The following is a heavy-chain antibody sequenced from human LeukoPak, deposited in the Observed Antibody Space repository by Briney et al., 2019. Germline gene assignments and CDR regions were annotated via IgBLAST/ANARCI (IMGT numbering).Heavy chain of an antibody. CDR2: IIPILGIA. V-gene: IGHV1-69*04. J-gene: IGHJ4*02. D-gene: IGHD6-13*01. Sequence: SVKVSCKASGGTFSSYAISWVRQAPGQGLEWMGRIIPILGIANYAQKFQGRVTITADKSTSTAYMGLSSLRSEDTAVYYCARGPSTYSSSWYFWGQGTLVTVSS. CDR1: GGTFSSYA. CDR3: ARGPSTYSSSWYF.